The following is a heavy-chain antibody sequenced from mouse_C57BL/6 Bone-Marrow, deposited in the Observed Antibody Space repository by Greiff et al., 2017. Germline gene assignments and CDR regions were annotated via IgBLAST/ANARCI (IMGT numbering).Heavy chain of an antibody. CDR3: ARGDGNYVWFAY. CDR2: ISNGGGST. Sequence: EVHLVESGGGLVQPGGSLKLSCAASGFTFSDYYMYWVRQTPEKRLEWVAYISNGGGSTYYPDTVKGRFTISRDNAKNTLYLQMSRLKSEDTAMYYCARGDGNYVWFAYWGQGALVTVSA. J-gene: IGHJ3*01. V-gene: IGHV5-12*01. CDR1: GFTFSDYY. D-gene: IGHD2-1*01.